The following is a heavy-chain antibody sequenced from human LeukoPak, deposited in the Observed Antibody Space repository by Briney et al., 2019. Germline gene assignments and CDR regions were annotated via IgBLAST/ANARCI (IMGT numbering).Heavy chain of an antibody. CDR3: ASELRGGGKFDY. CDR2: IYTSGST. V-gene: IGHV4-61*02. D-gene: IGHD3-16*01. CDR1: GGSIRSGSYY. J-gene: IGHJ4*02. Sequence: SETLSLTCTVSGGSIRSGSYYWSWIRQPAGKGLEWIGRIYTSGSTNYNPSLKSRVTISVDTSKNQFSLKLSSVTAADTAVYYCASELRGGGKFDYWGQGTLVTVSS.